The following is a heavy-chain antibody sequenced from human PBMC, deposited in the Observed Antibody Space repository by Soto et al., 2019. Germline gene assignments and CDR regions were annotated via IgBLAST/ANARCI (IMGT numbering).Heavy chain of an antibody. D-gene: IGHD2-21*02. CDR2: IRVKNGNT. Sequence: QVQLVQSGGEVKKPGASVKVSCKASGYTFNSYGISWVRQAPGQGLEWMGWIRVKNGNTNYAQNFQGRFTMTTDTSTSTAYMELRSLRSDDTAVYHCARGPTVGDIWGQGTMVTVSS. V-gene: IGHV1-18*01. J-gene: IGHJ3*02. CDR3: ARGPTVGDI. CDR1: GYTFNSYG.